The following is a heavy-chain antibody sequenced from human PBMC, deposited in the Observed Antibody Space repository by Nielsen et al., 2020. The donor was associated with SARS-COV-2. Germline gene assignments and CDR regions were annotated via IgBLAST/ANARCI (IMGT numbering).Heavy chain of an antibody. J-gene: IGHJ3*02. CDR3: ATSYYDFWSGWSHDAFDI. V-gene: IGHV1-2*02. Sequence: ASVKVSSKASGYTFTGYYMHWVRQAPGQGLEWMGWINPNSGGTNYAQKFQGRVTMTRDTSISTAYMELSRLRSDDTAVYYCATSYYDFWSGWSHDAFDIWGQGTMVTVSS. CDR2: INPNSGGT. CDR1: GYTFTGYY. D-gene: IGHD3-3*01.